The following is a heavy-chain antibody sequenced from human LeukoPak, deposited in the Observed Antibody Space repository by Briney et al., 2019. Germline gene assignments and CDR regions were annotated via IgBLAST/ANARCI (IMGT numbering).Heavy chain of an antibody. D-gene: IGHD3-3*01. V-gene: IGHV4-34*01. Sequence: PSETLSLTCAVYGGSFSGYYWSWIRQPPGKGLEWIGEINHSGSTNYNPSLESRVTISVDTSKNQFSLKLSSVTAADTAVYYCARAAVLRFLEWLSADDAFDIWGQGTMVTVSS. CDR3: ARAAVLRFLEWLSADDAFDI. CDR1: GGSFSGYY. CDR2: INHSGST. J-gene: IGHJ3*02.